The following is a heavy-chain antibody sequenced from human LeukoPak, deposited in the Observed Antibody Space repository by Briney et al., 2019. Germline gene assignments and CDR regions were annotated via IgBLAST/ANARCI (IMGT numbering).Heavy chain of an antibody. Sequence: PGGSLRLSCAASGFTFSSYSMNWVRQAPGKGLEWVASTWSDGSNKYYADSVKGRFTISRDNSTNTLYLQMISLRAEDTAVYYCAKSDYTTSGNFDYWGQGTLVTVSS. CDR3: AKSDYTTSGNFDY. D-gene: IGHD2-2*02. CDR1: GFTFSSYS. V-gene: IGHV3-30*02. J-gene: IGHJ4*02. CDR2: TWSDGSNK.